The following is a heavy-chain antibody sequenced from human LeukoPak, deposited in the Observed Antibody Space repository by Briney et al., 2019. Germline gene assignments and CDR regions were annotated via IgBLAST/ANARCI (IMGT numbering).Heavy chain of an antibody. CDR3: AKDSWDSSGYFYS. J-gene: IGHJ4*02. D-gene: IGHD3-22*01. Sequence: GGSLRLSCAASGFTFGDYSMHWVRQAPGKGLEWVSLINWDGGTTHYADSVKGRFTISRDNSKNSLYLQMSGLRTEDTAFYYCAKDSWDSSGYFYSWGQGTLVTVSS. CDR2: INWDGGTT. V-gene: IGHV3-43*01. CDR1: GFTFGDYS.